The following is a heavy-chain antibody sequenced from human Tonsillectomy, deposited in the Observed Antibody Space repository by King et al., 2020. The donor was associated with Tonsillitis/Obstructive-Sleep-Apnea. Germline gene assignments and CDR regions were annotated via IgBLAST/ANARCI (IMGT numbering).Heavy chain of an antibody. CDR2: ISHDGNTK. D-gene: IGHD1-1*01. V-gene: IGHV3-30*18. J-gene: IGHJ4*01. CDR3: AKEISGMGTVYLSYFDY. CDR1: GFTFSNYG. Sequence: VQLVESGGGVVQPGRSLRLSCAASGFTFSNYGMYWVRQAPGKGLEWVAVISHDGNTKYYADSVKGRFTISRETSKNTLYLQLNSLRAEETAVYYCAKEISGMGTVYLSYFDYWGQGTLVTVSS.